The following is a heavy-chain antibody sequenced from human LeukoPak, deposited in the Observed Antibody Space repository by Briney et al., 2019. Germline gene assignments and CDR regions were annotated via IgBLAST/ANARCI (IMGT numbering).Heavy chain of an antibody. CDR1: GGSISRYY. D-gene: IGHD3-3*01. CDR2: IYYSGST. Sequence: PSETLSLTCTVSGGSISRYYWGWIRQPPGKGLEWIGSIYYSGSTYYNPSLKSRVTISVDTSKNQFSLKLSSVTAADTAVYYCARGPYYDFWSGYSSYYYYYMDVWGKGTTVTVSS. J-gene: IGHJ6*03. V-gene: IGHV4-39*07. CDR3: ARGPYYDFWSGYSSYYYYYMDV.